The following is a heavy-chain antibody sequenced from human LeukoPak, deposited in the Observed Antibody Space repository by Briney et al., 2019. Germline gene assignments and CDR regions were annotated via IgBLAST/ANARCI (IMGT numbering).Heavy chain of an antibody. J-gene: IGHJ5*02. V-gene: IGHV3-30-3*01. CDR3: ARKLGTPGP. Sequence: QPGRSLTLSCAASGFTFRSYAMHWVRQAPGKGLEWVAVVSSDGSNKYYADSVKGRFTISRDNSKNTLYLQMNSLRAEDTAVYYCARKLGTPGPWGQGTLVTVSS. CDR2: VSSDGSNK. CDR1: GFTFRSYA. D-gene: IGHD4-23*01.